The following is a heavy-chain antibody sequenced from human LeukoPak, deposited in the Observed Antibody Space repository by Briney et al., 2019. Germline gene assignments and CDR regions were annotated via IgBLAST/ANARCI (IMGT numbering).Heavy chain of an antibody. Sequence: ASVKVSCKASGYTFSGYYIHWVRQAPGHGPEWMGWINPNNGDTVYAQRFQGRVTMTRDTSISTAYMELSRLSFDDTAVYYCARFLIGTKFYFDYWGQGTLVTVSS. J-gene: IGHJ4*02. V-gene: IGHV1-2*02. D-gene: IGHD1-7*01. CDR2: INPNNGDT. CDR3: ARFLIGTKFYFDY. CDR1: GYTFSGYY.